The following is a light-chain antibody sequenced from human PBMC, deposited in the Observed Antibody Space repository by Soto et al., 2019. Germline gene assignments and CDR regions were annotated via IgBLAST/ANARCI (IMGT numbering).Light chain of an antibody. CDR1: SSNIGSNY. V-gene: IGLV1-47*01. Sequence: QPVLTQPPSASGTPGQRVTISCSGRSSNIGSNYVYWYQQLPGTAPKLLIYRNNQRPSGVPDRFSGSKSGTSASLAISGLRSEDEADYYCAAWDDSLSVVFGGGTKLTVL. J-gene: IGLJ2*01. CDR3: AAWDDSLSVV. CDR2: RNN.